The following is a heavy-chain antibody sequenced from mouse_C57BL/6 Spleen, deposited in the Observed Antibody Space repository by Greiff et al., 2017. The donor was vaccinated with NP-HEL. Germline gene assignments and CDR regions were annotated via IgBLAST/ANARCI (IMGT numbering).Heavy chain of an antibody. CDR2: IYPGDGDT. J-gene: IGHJ1*03. Sequence: QVQLQQSGPELVKPGASVKISCKASGYAFSSSWMNWVKQRPGKGLEWIGRIYPGDGDTNYNGKFKGKATLTADKSSSTAYMQLSSLTSEDSAVYFCARGAVANPHWYFDVWGTGTTVTVSS. V-gene: IGHV1-82*01. CDR3: ARGAVANPHWYFDV. D-gene: IGHD1-1*01. CDR1: GYAFSSSW.